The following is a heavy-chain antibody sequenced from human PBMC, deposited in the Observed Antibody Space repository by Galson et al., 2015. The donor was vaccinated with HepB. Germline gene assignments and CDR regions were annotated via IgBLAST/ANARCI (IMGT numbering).Heavy chain of an antibody. CDR3: ARDSRGDYYDRSGYYYDAFDI. D-gene: IGHD3-22*01. Sequence: PALVKPTQTLTLTCTFSGFSLSTSAMCGSWIRQPPGKTLEWLARIDWDDDKYYSTSLKTRLTISKDTSKNQVVLTMTNMDPVDTATYYCARDSRGDYYDRSGYYYDAFDIWGQGTMVTVSS. CDR1: GFSLSTSAMC. J-gene: IGHJ3*02. V-gene: IGHV2-70*11. CDR2: IDWDDDK.